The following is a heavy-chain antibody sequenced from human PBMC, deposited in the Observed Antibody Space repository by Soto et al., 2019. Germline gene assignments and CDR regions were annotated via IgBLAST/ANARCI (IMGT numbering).Heavy chain of an antibody. CDR1: GFTLSSYD. CDR2: IGSGGDT. CDR3: TRKTPPTGMEV. D-gene: IGHD3-9*01. J-gene: IGHJ6*02. V-gene: IGHV3-13*01. Sequence: EVQLVESGGGLVQPEGSLRLSCAASGFTLSSYDIHWVRQATGEGLAWVSGIGSGGDTHYADSVKGRFIISREDGKNSLYLQMNNLRVGDTAVYYCTRKTPPTGMEVWGQGATVTVSS.